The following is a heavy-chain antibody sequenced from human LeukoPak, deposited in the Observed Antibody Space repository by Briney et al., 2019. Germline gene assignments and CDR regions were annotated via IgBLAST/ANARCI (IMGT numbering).Heavy chain of an antibody. Sequence: GGSLRLSCAASGFTFSSYAMSWVRQAPGKGLEWVSGISGSGGSTYYADSVKGRLTISRDNSKNTLYLQMNSLRAEDTAVYYCAKDRYCTNGVCSYSSYDYWGQGTLVTVSS. D-gene: IGHD2-8*01. CDR3: AKDRYCTNGVCSYSSYDY. J-gene: IGHJ4*02. CDR1: GFTFSSYA. V-gene: IGHV3-23*01. CDR2: ISGSGGST.